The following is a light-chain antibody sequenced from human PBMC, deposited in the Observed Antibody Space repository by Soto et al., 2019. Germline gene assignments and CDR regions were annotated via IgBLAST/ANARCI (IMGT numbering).Light chain of an antibody. V-gene: IGLV2-14*03. J-gene: IGLJ2*01. Sequence: QSALTQPASVSRSPGQSITISCTGTSSDVGGYNYVSWYQHHPGKAPKLMIYDVSNRPSGVSNRFSGSKSDNTASLTISGLQAEDEADYYCSSYTSTSTVVFGGGTQLTV. CDR3: SSYTSTSTVV. CDR1: SSDVGGYNY. CDR2: DVS.